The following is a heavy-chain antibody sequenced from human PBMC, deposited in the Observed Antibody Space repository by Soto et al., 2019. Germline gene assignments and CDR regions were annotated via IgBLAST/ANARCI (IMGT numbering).Heavy chain of an antibody. CDR1: GGSFSGYY. J-gene: IGHJ4*02. D-gene: IGHD5-12*01. Sequence: SETLSLTCAVYGGSFSGYYLGWIRQPPGKGLEWIGEINHSGSTNYNPSLKSRVTISVDTSKNQFSLKLSSVTAADTAVHYCARVGATGGFWGQGTLVTVSS. CDR3: ARVGATGGF. V-gene: IGHV4-34*01. CDR2: INHSGST.